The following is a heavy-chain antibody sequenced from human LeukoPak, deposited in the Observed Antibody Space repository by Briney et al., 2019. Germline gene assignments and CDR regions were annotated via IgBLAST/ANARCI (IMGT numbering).Heavy chain of an antibody. CDR3: ARDRYGDYAIDY. Sequence: GGSLRLSCAASGFTFSSYEMNWVRQAPGKGLEWVSSISSSSSYIYYADSVKGRFTISRDNAKNSLYLQMNSLRAEDTAVYYCARDRYGDYAIDYWGQGTLVTVSS. CDR2: ISSSSSYI. CDR1: GFTFSSYE. D-gene: IGHD4-17*01. V-gene: IGHV3-21*01. J-gene: IGHJ4*02.